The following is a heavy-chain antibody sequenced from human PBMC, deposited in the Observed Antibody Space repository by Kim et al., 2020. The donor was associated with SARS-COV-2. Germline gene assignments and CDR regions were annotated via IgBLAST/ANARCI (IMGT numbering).Heavy chain of an antibody. V-gene: IGHV7-4-1*02. Sequence: ASVKVSCKASGYTFTSYAMNWVRQAPGQGLEWMGWINTNTGNPTYAQGFTGRFVFSLDTSVSTAYLQISSLKAEDTAVYYCARGSPQMQGAWFDPWGQGTLVTVSS. J-gene: IGHJ5*02. D-gene: IGHD3-10*01. CDR3: ARGSPQMQGAWFDP. CDR2: INTNTGNP. CDR1: GYTFTSYA.